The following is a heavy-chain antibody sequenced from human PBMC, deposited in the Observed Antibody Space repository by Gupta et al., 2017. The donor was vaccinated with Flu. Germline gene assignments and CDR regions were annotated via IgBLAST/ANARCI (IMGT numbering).Heavy chain of an antibody. Sequence: EVQLVESGGGLAQPGGSLRLSCAASGFTFNSYWMHWVRQAPGKGLAWVSRINSDGTTTSYADSVKGRFTISRDNAKNTLYLQMNSLRAEDTAVYYCVVVGASPHVPDAFDVWGQGTMVTVSS. V-gene: IGHV3-74*01. CDR1: GFTFNSYW. D-gene: IGHD1-26*01. J-gene: IGHJ3*01. CDR3: VVVGASPHVPDAFDV. CDR2: INSDGTTT.